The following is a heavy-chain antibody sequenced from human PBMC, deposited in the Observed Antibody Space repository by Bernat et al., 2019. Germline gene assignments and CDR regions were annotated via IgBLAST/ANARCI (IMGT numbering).Heavy chain of an antibody. CDR2: IKQDGSEK. CDR1: GFTFSSYW. V-gene: IGHV3-7*01. J-gene: IGHJ3*02. Sequence: EVQLVESGGGLVQPGGSPRLSCAASGFTFSSYWMSWVRQAPGKGLEWVANIKQDGSEKYYVDSVTGRFTISRDNAKNSLYLQMNSLRAEDTAVYYCARDRERWLQGAFDICDQVTMVTVSS. CDR3: ARDRERWLQGAFDI. D-gene: IGHD5-24*01.